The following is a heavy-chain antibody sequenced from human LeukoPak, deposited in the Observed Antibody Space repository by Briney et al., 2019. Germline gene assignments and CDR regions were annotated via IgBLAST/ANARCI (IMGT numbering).Heavy chain of an antibody. CDR2: ISAYNGNT. CDR1: GYTFTSYG. J-gene: IGHJ4*02. Sequence: ASVKVSCKASGYTFTSYGISWVRQAPGQGLEWMGWISAYNGNTNYAQKLQGRVTMTTDTSTSTAYMELRSLRSDDTAVYYCATYCSGGSCYSDLGLLDYWGQGTLVTASS. CDR3: ATYCSGGSCYSDLGLLDY. V-gene: IGHV1-18*01. D-gene: IGHD2-15*01.